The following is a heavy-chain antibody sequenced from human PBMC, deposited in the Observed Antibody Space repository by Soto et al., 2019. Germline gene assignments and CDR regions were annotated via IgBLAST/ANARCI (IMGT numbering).Heavy chain of an antibody. CDR3: AKAGGRGQYYFGSGSEKTTYDC. D-gene: IGHD3-10*01. CDR2: ISARSGST. J-gene: IGHJ4*02. V-gene: IGHV3-23*01. CDR1: GFTFSSYA. Sequence: EVQLLESGGGLVQPGGSLRLSCAASGFTFSSYAMSWVRQAPGKGLEWVSGISARSGSTYYADSVKGRFTISRDNSNNTLYLQMNSLRAEDTAVYYCAKAGGRGQYYFGSGSEKTTYDCWGQGALVTVSS.